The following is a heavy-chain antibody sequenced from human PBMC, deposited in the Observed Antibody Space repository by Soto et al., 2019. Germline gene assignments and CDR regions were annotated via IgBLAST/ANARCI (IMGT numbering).Heavy chain of an antibody. CDR2: IYYIGST. J-gene: IGHJ4*02. Sequence: PSDTLSLTCTFSVCSISSCCYYLSFIRQHPGNCLEWIVYIYYIGSTYYNPSLKSRVTISVDTSKNQFSLKLSSVTAADTAVYYCARGRHRFLEWLLNYFDYWGQGXMVTVS. CDR1: VCSISSCCYY. D-gene: IGHD3-3*01. V-gene: IGHV4-31*03. CDR3: ARGRHRFLEWLLNYFDY.